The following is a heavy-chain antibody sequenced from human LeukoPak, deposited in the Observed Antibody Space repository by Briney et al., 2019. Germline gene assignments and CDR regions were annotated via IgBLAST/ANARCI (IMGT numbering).Heavy chain of an antibody. CDR2: IIPIFGTA. CDR3: ASTYYDYLGDFDY. CDR1: GGTFSSYA. Sequence: ASVKVSWKASGGTFSSYAISWVRQAPGQGLEWMGGIIPIFGTANYAQKFQGRVTITADESTSTAYMELSSLRSEDTAVYYCASTYYDYLGDFDYWGQGTLVTVSS. V-gene: IGHV1-69*13. D-gene: IGHD3-3*01. J-gene: IGHJ4*02.